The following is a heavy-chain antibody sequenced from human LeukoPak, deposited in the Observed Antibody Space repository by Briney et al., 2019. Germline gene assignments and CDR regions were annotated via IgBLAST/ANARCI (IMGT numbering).Heavy chain of an antibody. D-gene: IGHD6-13*01. V-gene: IGHV1-2*02. Sequence: ASVKVSCKASGYTFTGYYMHWVRQAPGQGLEWMGWINPNSGGTNYAQKFQGRVTMTRDTSISTAYMELSRLRSDDTAVYYCARSSSSSSWSAYWGQGALVTVSS. J-gene: IGHJ4*02. CDR3: ARSSSSSSWSAY. CDR2: INPNSGGT. CDR1: GYTFTGYY.